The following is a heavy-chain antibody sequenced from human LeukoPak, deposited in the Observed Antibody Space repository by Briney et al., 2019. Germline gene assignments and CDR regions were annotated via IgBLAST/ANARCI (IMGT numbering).Heavy chain of an antibody. CDR2: ISGYNGDI. CDR1: GYNLRSHG. V-gene: IGHV1-18*01. Sequence: ASVKVSCKASGYNLRSHGITWVRQARGQGLEWMGWISGYNGDIKEAQKFQGSLTMTTETSTSTAYMELRSLRSDDTAVYYCAGFSVFGADTSPRYNSGMDVWGQGTTVIVSS. D-gene: IGHD3-16*01. CDR3: AGFSVFGADTSPRYNSGMDV. J-gene: IGHJ6*02.